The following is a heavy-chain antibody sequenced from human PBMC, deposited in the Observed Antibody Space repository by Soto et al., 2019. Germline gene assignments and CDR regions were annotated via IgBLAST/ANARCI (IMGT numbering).Heavy chain of an antibody. V-gene: IGHV4-59*08. Sequence: SETLSLTCTVSGGSISSYYWSWIRQPPGKGLEWIGYIYYSGSTNYNPSLKSRVTISVDTSKNQFSLKLSSVTAADTAVNYCARLYDKYYYYMDVWGKGTTVTVSS. CDR2: IYYSGST. CDR1: GGSISSYY. CDR3: ARLYDKYYYYMDV. J-gene: IGHJ6*03. D-gene: IGHD3-9*01.